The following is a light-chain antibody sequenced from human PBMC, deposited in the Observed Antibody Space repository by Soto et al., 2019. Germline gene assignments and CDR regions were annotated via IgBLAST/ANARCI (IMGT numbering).Light chain of an antibody. CDR2: GAS. CDR3: QQANSLPIT. V-gene: IGKV3-20*01. J-gene: IGKJ5*01. Sequence: SVLTQSPHNMYMSPGSRATMDCVARQSVSNNYLAWYQQKPGQAPRVLIYGASNRATGIPDRFSGSGSGTDFTLSISDLQPEDFGTYYSQQANSLPITFGQGTRLEIK. CDR1: QSVSNNY.